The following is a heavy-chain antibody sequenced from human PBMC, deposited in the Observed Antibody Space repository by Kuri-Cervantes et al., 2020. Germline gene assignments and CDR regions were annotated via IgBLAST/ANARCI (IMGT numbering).Heavy chain of an antibody. D-gene: IGHD6-19*01. V-gene: IGHV3-30*18. CDR2: ISYDGSNK. CDR3: AKDPRGGGSSGWHRFYGMDV. Sequence: GESLKISCAASGFTFSSYGMHWVRQAPGKGLEWVAVISYDGSNKYYADSVKGRFTISRDNSKNTLYLQMNSLRAEDTAVYYCAKDPRGGGSSGWHRFYGMDVWGQGTTVTVSS. CDR1: GFTFSSYG. J-gene: IGHJ6*02.